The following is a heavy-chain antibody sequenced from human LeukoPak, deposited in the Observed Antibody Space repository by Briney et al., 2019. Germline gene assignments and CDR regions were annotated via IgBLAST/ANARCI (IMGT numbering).Heavy chain of an antibody. D-gene: IGHD3-10*01. CDR2: INHSGST. V-gene: IGHV4-34*01. CDR1: GGSFSGYY. J-gene: IGHJ4*02. CDR3: ARVWDRILLCFGELPDTNFDY. Sequence: PSETLSLTCAVYGGSFSGYYWSRIRQPPGKGLEWIGEINHSGSTNYNPSLKSRVTISVDTSKNQFSLKLSSVTAADTAVYYCARVWDRILLCFGELPDTNFDYWGQGTLVTVSS.